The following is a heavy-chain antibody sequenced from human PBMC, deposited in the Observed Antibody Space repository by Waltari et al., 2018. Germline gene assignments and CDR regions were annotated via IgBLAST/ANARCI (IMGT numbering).Heavy chain of an antibody. V-gene: IGHV4-39*07. CDR1: GGSISSSCYY. Sequence: HLQLQESGPGLVKPSETLSLTCTVSGGSISSSCYYWGWISQPPGKGLEWSGSIYYSGSTYYNPSLKSRVTISVDTSKNQFSLKLSSVTAADTAVYYCARAAGDTAIFDYWGQGTLVTVSS. J-gene: IGHJ4*02. D-gene: IGHD5-18*01. CDR3: ARAAGDTAIFDY. CDR2: IYYSGST.